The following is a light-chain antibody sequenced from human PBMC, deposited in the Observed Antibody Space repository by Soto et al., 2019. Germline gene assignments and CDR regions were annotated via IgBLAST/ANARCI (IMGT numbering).Light chain of an antibody. CDR1: SSDVGGYNY. CDR3: SSDTSSSTLV. Sequence: QSVLTQPASVSGSPGQSITISCTGTSSDVGGYNYVYWYQQHPGKAPKLMIYDVSNRPSGVSNRFSGSKSGNTASLTISGLQAEDEDDYYCSSDTSSSTLVFGGGTKLTVL. J-gene: IGLJ2*01. CDR2: DVS. V-gene: IGLV2-14*01.